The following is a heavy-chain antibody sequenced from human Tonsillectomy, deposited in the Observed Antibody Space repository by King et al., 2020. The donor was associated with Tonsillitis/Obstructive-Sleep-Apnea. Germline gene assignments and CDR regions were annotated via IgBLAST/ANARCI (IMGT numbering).Heavy chain of an antibody. CDR3: ARDSMSHYFDSSAYYTFAY. V-gene: IGHV1-18*01. J-gene: IGHJ4*02. Sequence: QLVQSGAEVKKPGASVKVSCKASGYSFTSYGISWVRQAPGQGLEWMGWISAYNGDTNYAQKLQGRVTMTTDTSTSTAYMELRSLRSDDTAVYYCARDSMSHYFDSSAYYTFAYWGQGTLVTVSS. CDR1: GYSFTSYG. D-gene: IGHD3-22*01. CDR2: ISAYNGDT.